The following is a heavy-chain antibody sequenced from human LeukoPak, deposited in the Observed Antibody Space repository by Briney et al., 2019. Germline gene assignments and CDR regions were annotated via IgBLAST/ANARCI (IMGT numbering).Heavy chain of an antibody. CDR3: ARGNYDFRSGYPLDY. CDR2: INHSGST. CDR1: GGSFSGYY. Sequence: SETLSLTCAVYGGSFSGYYWSWIRQPPGKGLEWIGEINHSGSTNYNPSLKSRVTISVDTSKNQFSLKLSSVTAADTAVYYCARGNYDFRSGYPLDYWGQGTLVTVSS. D-gene: IGHD3-3*01. V-gene: IGHV4-34*01. J-gene: IGHJ4*02.